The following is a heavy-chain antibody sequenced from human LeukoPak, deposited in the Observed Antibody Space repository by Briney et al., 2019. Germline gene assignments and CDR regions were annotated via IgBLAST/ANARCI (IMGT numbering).Heavy chain of an antibody. D-gene: IGHD2-2*01. V-gene: IGHV1-2*02. CDR1: GYTFTGYY. J-gene: IGHJ4*02. Sequence: ASVKVSCKASGYTFTGYYMHWVRQAPGQGLEWMGWINPNSGGTNYAQKFQGRVAMTRDTSISTAYMELSRLRSDDTAVYYCARAVTQLLYYFDYWGQGTLVTVSS. CDR3: ARAVTQLLYYFDY. CDR2: INPNSGGT.